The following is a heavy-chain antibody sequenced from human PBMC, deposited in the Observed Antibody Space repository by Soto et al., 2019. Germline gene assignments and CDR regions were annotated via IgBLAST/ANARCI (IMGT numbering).Heavy chain of an antibody. D-gene: IGHD3-3*01. CDR1: GGSISSGDYY. J-gene: IGHJ5*02. Sequence: PSETLSLTFTVSGGSISSGDYYWSWIRQPPGKGLELVGYIYYSGSTYYNPSLTSRVTISVDTSKNQFSLKLSSVTAADTAVYYCARLQLESLYVAHXWGQGTMVTVSX. V-gene: IGHV4-30-4*01. CDR2: IYYSGST. CDR3: ARLQLESLYVAHX.